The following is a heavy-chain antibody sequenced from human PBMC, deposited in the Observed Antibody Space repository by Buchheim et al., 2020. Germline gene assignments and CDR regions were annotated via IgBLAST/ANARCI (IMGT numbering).Heavy chain of an antibody. CDR2: INHSGST. CDR3: ASGGDDFWSGYFPYYYCGMDV. V-gene: IGHV4-34*01. D-gene: IGHD3-3*01. Sequence: QVQLQQWGAGLLKPLETLSLTCAVYGGSFSVYYWSWTRQPPGKGLVWIGEINHSGSTNYNPSLKSRVTISVDTSKNQSSLKLSSVTAAYTAVYYCASGGDDFWSGYFPYYYCGMDVWGQGTT. J-gene: IGHJ6*02. CDR1: GGSFSVYY.